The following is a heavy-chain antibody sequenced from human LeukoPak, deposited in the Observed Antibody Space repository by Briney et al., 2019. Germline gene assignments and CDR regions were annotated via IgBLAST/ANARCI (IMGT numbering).Heavy chain of an antibody. CDR1: GFTFSSYA. Sequence: GGSLRLSCAASGFTFSSYAMHWVRQAPGKGLEWVAVISYDGSNKYYADSVKGRFTISRDNSKNTLYLQMNSLRAEDTAVYYCAKTVGAYTIDYWGQGTLVTVSS. J-gene: IGHJ4*02. CDR2: ISYDGSNK. V-gene: IGHV3-30*18. D-gene: IGHD1-26*01. CDR3: AKTVGAYTIDY.